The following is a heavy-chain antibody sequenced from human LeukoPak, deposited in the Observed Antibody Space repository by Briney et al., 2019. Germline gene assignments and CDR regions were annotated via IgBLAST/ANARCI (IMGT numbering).Heavy chain of an antibody. CDR3: ANIVVVITAERLHDAFDI. D-gene: IGHD3-22*01. J-gene: IGHJ3*02. CDR1: GFTFSSYA. Sequence: PGRSLRLSCAASGFTFSSYAMSWVRQAPGKGLEWVSAISGSGGSTYYADSVKGRFTISRDNSKNTLYLQMNSLRAEDTAVYYCANIVVVITAERLHDAFDIWGQGTMVTVSS. V-gene: IGHV3-23*01. CDR2: ISGSGGST.